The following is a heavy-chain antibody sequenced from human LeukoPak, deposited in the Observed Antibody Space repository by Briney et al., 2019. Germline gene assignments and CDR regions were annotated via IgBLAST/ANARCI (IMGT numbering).Heavy chain of an antibody. CDR1: GFTFSSYT. V-gene: IGHV3-23*01. Sequence: GGSLRLSCAASGFTFSSYTMNWVRQAPGKGLEWVSAISASGGNTYYADSVQGRFSISRDNFKNTLYLQMNSLRAEDTAVYYCAKGSRNLGPWGQGTLVTVSS. CDR2: ISASGGNT. CDR3: AKGSRNLGP. J-gene: IGHJ5*02.